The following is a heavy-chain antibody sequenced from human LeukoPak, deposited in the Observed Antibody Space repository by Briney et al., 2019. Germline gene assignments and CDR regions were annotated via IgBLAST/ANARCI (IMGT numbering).Heavy chain of an antibody. CDR1: GGSISSYY. J-gene: IGHJ4*02. CDR3: ARGGYHYGSGSLINDY. CDR2: IYYSGST. V-gene: IGHV4-59*01. D-gene: IGHD3-10*01. Sequence: SETLSLTCTESGGSISSYYWSWIRQPPGKGLEWIGYIYYSGSTNYNPSLKSRVTISVDTSKNQCSLKLSSVTAADTAVYYCARGGYHYGSGSLINDYWGQGTLVTVSS.